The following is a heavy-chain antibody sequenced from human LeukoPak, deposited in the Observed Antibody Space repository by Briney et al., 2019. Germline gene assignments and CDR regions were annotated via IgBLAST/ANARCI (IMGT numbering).Heavy chain of an antibody. CDR2: MNPNSCNT. Sequence: GASVKVSCKASGYTFTTYDINGVRQATGQGLEWMGWMNPNSCNTGYAQKFQGRVTMTRNTSITTAYMELSSLRSEDTAVYYCARGRGSGHKENWFDPWGQGTLVTVSS. CDR3: ARGRGSGHKENWFDP. D-gene: IGHD6-19*01. V-gene: IGHV1-8*01. J-gene: IGHJ5*02. CDR1: GYTFTTYD.